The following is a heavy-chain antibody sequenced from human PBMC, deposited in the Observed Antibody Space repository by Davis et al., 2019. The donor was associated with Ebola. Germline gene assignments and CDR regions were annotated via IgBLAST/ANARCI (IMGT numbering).Heavy chain of an antibody. V-gene: IGHV3-7*01. D-gene: IGHD3-10*01. CDR1: GFTFSSYW. CDR3: ARVFGGSGVFWNY. CDR2: IKQDGSEK. Sequence: PGGSLRLSCAASGFTFSSYWMSWVRQAPGKGLEWVANIKQDGSEKYYVDSVKGRFTISRDNAKNSLYLQMNSLRAEDTAVYYCARVFGGSGVFWNYWGQGTLVTVSS. J-gene: IGHJ4*02.